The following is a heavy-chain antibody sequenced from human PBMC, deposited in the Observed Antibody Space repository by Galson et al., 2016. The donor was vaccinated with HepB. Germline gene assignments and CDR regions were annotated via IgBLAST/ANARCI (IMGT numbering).Heavy chain of an antibody. CDR3: STSNYKSGSAGFDY. D-gene: IGHD2-15*01. J-gene: IGHJ4*02. V-gene: IGHV3-30*03. CDR2: ISYEGTKK. CDR1: GFDFSTYA. Sequence: SLRLSCAASGFDFSTYAIHWVRQTPGKGLEWVTVISYEGTKKYYADSVKGRFTISRDNSKNTVYLQMNSLRTVDTAAYYCSTSNYKSGSAGFDYWGQGTLVTVSS.